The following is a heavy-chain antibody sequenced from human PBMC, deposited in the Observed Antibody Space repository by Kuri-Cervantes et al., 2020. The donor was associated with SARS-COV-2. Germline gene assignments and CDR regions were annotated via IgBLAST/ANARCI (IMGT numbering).Heavy chain of an antibody. J-gene: IGHJ4*02. CDR1: GASFTLSA. Sequence: SVKVSCKTSGASFTLSAFSWVRQAPGQGLEWMGGIIPMLHKAHYAQKFQDRVTITADESTSTPYIDLNNLKSDDTAVYYCARGFDSPLDYWGQGTLVTVSS. CDR2: IIPMLHKA. D-gene: IGHD3-9*01. V-gene: IGHV1-69*10. CDR3: ARGFDSPLDY.